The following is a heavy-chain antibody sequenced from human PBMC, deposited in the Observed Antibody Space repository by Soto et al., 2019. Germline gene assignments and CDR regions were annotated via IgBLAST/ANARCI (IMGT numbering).Heavy chain of an antibody. CDR3: ARLSCSSTSCYIWNYTGYFDY. CDR2: ISGSGGST. J-gene: IGHJ4*02. V-gene: IGHV3-23*01. Sequence: EVQLLESGGGLVQPGGSLRLSCAASGFTFSSYAMSWVRQAPGKGLEWVSAISGSGGSTYYADSVKGRFTISRDNSKNTLYLQMNSLRAEDTAVYYCARLSCSSTSCYIWNYTGYFDYWGQGTLVTVS. CDR1: GFTFSSYA. D-gene: IGHD2-2*01.